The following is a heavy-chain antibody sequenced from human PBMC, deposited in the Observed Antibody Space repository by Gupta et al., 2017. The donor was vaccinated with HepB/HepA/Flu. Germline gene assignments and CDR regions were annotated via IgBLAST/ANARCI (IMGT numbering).Heavy chain of an antibody. CDR1: GGSISSSTYY. CDR3: ARHHSGTSGYDY. CDR2: MDYNGNT. Sequence: QLQLQESGPGLVRPSETLSLTCTVSGGSISSSTYYWDWIRQPQGKGLEWIGNMDYNGNTYYNPSLKSRVTISVDTSNNQFSLKLNSVTAADTALDYCARHHSGTSGYDYWGQGTLVTVS. J-gene: IGHJ4*02. V-gene: IGHV4-39*01. D-gene: IGHD2-2*01.